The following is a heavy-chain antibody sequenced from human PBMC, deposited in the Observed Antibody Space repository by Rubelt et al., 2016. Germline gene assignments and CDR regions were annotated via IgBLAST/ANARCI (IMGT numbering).Heavy chain of an antibody. CDR2: IYYSGST. CDR3: ARNYGSRDNWCDP. V-gene: IGHV4-39*07. Sequence: QLQLQESGPGLVKPSETLSLTCSVSGGSISSSSYYWGWIRQSPGKGLAWIGNIYYSGSTYYNPSLNSRLTISLDTSKNQFFLKWSSVTAADTAVYFCARNYGSRDNWCDPWGQGTLVTVSS. D-gene: IGHD3-10*01. CDR1: GGSISSSSYY. J-gene: IGHJ5*02.